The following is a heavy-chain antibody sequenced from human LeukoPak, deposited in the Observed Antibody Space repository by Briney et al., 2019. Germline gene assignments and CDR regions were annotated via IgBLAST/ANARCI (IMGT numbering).Heavy chain of an antibody. CDR3: ARDRCTNGVCYNGTAPFDP. V-gene: IGHV4-4*07. CDR2: IYTSGST. CDR1: GGSISSYY. J-gene: IGHJ5*02. Sequence: PSETLSLTCTVSGGSISSYYWSWIRQPAGKGLEWIGRIYTSGSTNYNPSLKSRVTMSVDTSKNQFSLKLSSVTAADTAVYYCARDRCTNGVCYNGTAPFDPWGQGTLVTVSS. D-gene: IGHD2-8*01.